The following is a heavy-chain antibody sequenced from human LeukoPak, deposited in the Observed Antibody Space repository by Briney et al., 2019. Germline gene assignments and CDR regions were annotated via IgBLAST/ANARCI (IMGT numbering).Heavy chain of an antibody. CDR3: AGVLLRFLEPFEY. CDR2: ISHRGRT. J-gene: IGHJ4*02. D-gene: IGHD3-3*01. V-gene: IGHV4-34*01. CDR1: GGSVSGYY. Sequence: SETLSLTCAVYGGSVSGYYWSWIRQPPEKGLEWIGEISHRGRTHYTPSLQSRVTMSVDTSKNQFALNLNSVTAADTAVYCCAGVLLRFLEPFEYWGEGILVTVSS.